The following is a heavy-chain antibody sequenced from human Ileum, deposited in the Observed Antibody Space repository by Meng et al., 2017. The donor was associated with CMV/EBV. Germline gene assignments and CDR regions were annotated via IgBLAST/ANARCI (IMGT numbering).Heavy chain of an antibody. V-gene: IGHV4-34*01. D-gene: IGHD4-17*01. Sequence: QVHLPQWGAGLCKPSETLSLTCAVYGGSFSGYYWNWIRQPPGRGLEWIGEINHSGSTNYNPSLKSRVTISVDTSKNQFSLKLSSVTAADTAVYYCATRRTPYGDYEYFQHWGQGTLVTGSS. J-gene: IGHJ1*01. CDR3: ATRRTPYGDYEYFQH. CDR2: INHSGST. CDR1: GGSFSGYY.